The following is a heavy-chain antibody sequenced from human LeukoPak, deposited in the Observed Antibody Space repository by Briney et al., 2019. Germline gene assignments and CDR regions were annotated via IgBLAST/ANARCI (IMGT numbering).Heavy chain of an antibody. CDR2: IRSSSSTM. V-gene: IGHV3-48*01. Sequence: PGGSLRLSCAASGFTFSSYSMNWVRQAPGKGLEWVSYIRSSSSTMYYADSVKGRFTISRDNAKNSLFLQMNSLRAEDTAVYYCARSWVVREFPQPSDYWGQGTLVTVSS. CDR1: GFTFSSYS. CDR3: ARSWVVREFPQPSDY. J-gene: IGHJ4*02. D-gene: IGHD3-10*01.